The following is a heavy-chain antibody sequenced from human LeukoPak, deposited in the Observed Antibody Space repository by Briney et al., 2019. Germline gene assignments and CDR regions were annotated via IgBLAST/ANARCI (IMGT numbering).Heavy chain of an antibody. CDR3: ARGGEVRGVIYYYYYMDV. J-gene: IGHJ6*03. Sequence: PGGSLRLSCAASGFTFSSYSMNWVRQAPGKGLEWVSSISSSSSYIYYADSVKGRFTISRDNAKNSLYLQMNSLRAEDTAVYYCARGGEVRGVIYYYYYMDVWGKGTTVTVSS. D-gene: IGHD3-10*01. CDR2: ISSSSSYI. V-gene: IGHV3-21*01. CDR1: GFTFSSYS.